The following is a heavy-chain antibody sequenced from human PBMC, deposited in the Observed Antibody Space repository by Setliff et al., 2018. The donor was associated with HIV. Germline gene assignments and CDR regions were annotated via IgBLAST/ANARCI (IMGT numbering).Heavy chain of an antibody. CDR3: ASFQEDY. Sequence: GGSLRLSCAASGFTFSSYAMHWVRQAPGKGLEWVAVISYDGSNKYYVDSVKGRFTISRDNAKKSLYLQMNSLRGDDTAVYYCASFQEDYWGQGTLVTVSS. CDR1: GFTFSSYA. V-gene: IGHV3-30*04. J-gene: IGHJ4*02. CDR2: ISYDGSNK.